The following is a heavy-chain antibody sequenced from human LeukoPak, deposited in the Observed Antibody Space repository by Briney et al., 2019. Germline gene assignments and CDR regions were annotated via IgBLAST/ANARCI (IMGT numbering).Heavy chain of an antibody. J-gene: IGHJ3*02. CDR3: ARSTVTTSFRAFDI. CDR1: GYSISSGYY. Sequence: SETLSLTCTVSGYSISSGYYWGWIRQPPGKGLEWIGSIYNSGSTYYNPSLKSRVTISVDTSKNQFSLKLSSVTAADTAVYYCARSTVTTSFRAFDIWGQGTMVTVSS. CDR2: IYNSGST. D-gene: IGHD4-17*01. V-gene: IGHV4-38-2*02.